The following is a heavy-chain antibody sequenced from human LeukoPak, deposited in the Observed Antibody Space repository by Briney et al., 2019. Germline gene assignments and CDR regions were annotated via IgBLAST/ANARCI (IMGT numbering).Heavy chain of an antibody. CDR3: ARMTPDSPSFDY. CDR1: GFSLSTPEMC. CDR2: IDWDDDK. D-gene: IGHD2-15*01. V-gene: IGHV2-70*17. J-gene: IGHJ4*02. Sequence: SGPALVKPTQTLTLTCTFSGFSLSTPEMCVTWIRQPPGKALEWLARIDWDDDKFYSPSLRTRLTISKDTPKNQVVLRMTNMNPVDTGTYYCARMTPDSPSFDYWGQGALITVSS.